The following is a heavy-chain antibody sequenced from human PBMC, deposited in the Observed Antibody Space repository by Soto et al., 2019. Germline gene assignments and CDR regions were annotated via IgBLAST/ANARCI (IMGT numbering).Heavy chain of an antibody. D-gene: IGHD2-8*01. CDR1: GGTFVSSA. CDR3: AKKNPHGDSNMGWLDP. J-gene: IGHJ5*02. Sequence: QVQLLQSGAELREPGSTVTISCSPSGGTFVSSAFAWMRQAPGGRIEWMGGIIPILGTTKYAEKFLGRLTIRADDSSRTAYLELRSLTVDDTALYFCAKKNPHGDSNMGWLDPWGQGTLVTVST. V-gene: IGHV1-69*01. CDR2: IIPILGTT.